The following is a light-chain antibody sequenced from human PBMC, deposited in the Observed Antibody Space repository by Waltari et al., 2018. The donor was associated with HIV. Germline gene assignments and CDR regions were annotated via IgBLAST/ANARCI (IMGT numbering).Light chain of an antibody. V-gene: IGKV3-11*01. CDR1: QSLGYN. Sequence: EVVMTQSPAILSVSPGERASLSCRASQSLGYNLAWYQQKLGQAPRLLIYGASIRATGIPARFSGSGSGTDFTLTISSLEPEDFAVYYCQQRSNWPLTFGGGTKVEIK. CDR2: GAS. J-gene: IGKJ4*01. CDR3: QQRSNWPLT.